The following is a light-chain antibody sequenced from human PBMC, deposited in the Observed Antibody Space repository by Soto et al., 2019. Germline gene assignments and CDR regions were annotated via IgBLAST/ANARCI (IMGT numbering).Light chain of an antibody. CDR2: DAS. CDR1: RDISNY. Sequence: DIQMTQSPSSLSASVGDRVTITCQASRDISNYLNWYQYKPGKVPKLLIYDASKLETGFPSRFGGSGSGTDFTFTISSLQPEDVATYYCQQNDNLPPLTFGGGTKVEIK. J-gene: IGKJ4*01. CDR3: QQNDNLPPLT. V-gene: IGKV1-33*01.